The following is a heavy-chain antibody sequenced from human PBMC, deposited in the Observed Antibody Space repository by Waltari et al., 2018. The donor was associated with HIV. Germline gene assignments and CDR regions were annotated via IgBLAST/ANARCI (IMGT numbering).Heavy chain of an antibody. V-gene: IGHV3-15*01. D-gene: IGHD3-22*01. CDR2: IKSKTEGWTT. CDR3: TVGKSSGYY. CDR1: GVSFSAVW. J-gene: IGHJ4*02. Sequence: EVQLVESGGGLVKPGGSLRLSCAASGVSFSAVWLNWVHQAPGQGLEWVGQIKSKTEGWTTDYAAPVKGRFTISRDDSKNMLFLEMNSLNTDDTASYYCTVGKSSGYYWGQGTLVTVSS.